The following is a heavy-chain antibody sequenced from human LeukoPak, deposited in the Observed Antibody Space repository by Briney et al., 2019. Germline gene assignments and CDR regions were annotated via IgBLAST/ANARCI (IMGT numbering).Heavy chain of an antibody. J-gene: IGHJ4*02. Sequence: NSSETLSLTCTVSGGSISSSSYYWGWIRQPPGKGLEWIGSIYYSGSTYYNPSLKSRVTISVDTSKNQFSLKLTSVTAADTAVYYCARPSFTMIIDYWGQGTLVTVSS. CDR3: ARPSFTMIIDY. CDR1: GGSISSSSYY. V-gene: IGHV4-39*01. D-gene: IGHD3-22*01. CDR2: IYYSGST.